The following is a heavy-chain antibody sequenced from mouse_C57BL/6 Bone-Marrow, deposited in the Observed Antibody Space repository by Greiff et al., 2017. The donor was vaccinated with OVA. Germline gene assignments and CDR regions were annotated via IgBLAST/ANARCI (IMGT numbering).Heavy chain of an antibody. D-gene: IGHD1-1*01. CDR1: GFNIKDDY. V-gene: IGHV14-4*01. CDR2: IDPENGDT. CDR3: TLMSSVVATDEAWFAY. J-gene: IGHJ3*01. Sequence: VQLKESGAELVRPGASVKLSCTASGFNIKDDYMHWVKQRPEQGLEWIGWIDPENGDTEYASKFQGKATITADTSSNTAYLQLSSLTSEDTAVYYCTLMSSVVATDEAWFAYWGHESLVSVSA.